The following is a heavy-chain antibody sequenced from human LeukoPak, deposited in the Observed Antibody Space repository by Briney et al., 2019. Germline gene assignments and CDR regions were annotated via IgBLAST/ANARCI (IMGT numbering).Heavy chain of an antibody. Sequence: GGSLRLSCAASGFTFSSYSMNWVRQAPGKGLEWVSSISSSSSYIYYADSVKGRFTISRDNAKNSLYLQMNSLRAEDTAVYYCARNASGSYYSDAIDIRGQGTMVTVSS. CDR3: ARNASGSYYSDAIDI. J-gene: IGHJ3*02. D-gene: IGHD3-10*01. CDR2: ISSSSSYI. CDR1: GFTFSSYS. V-gene: IGHV3-21*01.